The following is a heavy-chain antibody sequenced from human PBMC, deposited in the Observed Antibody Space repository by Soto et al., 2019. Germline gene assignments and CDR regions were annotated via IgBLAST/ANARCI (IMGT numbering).Heavy chain of an antibody. CDR1: GGSISSYY. V-gene: IGHV4-59*01. CDR2: IYYSGST. Sequence: PSETLSLTCTVSGGSISSYYWSWIRQPPGKGLKWIGYIYYSGSTNYNPSLKSRVTISVDTSKNQFSLKLSSVTAADTAVYYCARAAIAAAAWGWFDPWGQGTLVTVSS. CDR3: ARAAIAAAAWGWFDP. J-gene: IGHJ5*02. D-gene: IGHD6-13*01.